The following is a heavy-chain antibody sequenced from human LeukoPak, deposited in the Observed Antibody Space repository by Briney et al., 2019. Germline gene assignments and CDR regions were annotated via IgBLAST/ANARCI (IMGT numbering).Heavy chain of an antibody. CDR2: ISFHGTDT. V-gene: IGHV3-30*04. CDR3: VRALYDSSGYYSHFDY. Sequence: PGGSLRLSCAASGFTFISYAIHWVRQAPGKGLEWVAVISFHGTDTFYADSVKGRFTISRDNSKNTLYLQMSSLRGDDTAVYYCVRALYDSSGYYSHFDYWGQGTLVSLSS. J-gene: IGHJ4*02. D-gene: IGHD3-22*01. CDR1: GFTFISYA.